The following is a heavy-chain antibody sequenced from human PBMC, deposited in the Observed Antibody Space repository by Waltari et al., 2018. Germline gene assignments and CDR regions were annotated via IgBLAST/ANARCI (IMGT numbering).Heavy chain of an antibody. J-gene: IGHJ3*01. CDR2: MSYTGAT. Sequence: QLQLQESGPGLVKPSETLSLTCSVSGVSIPSHRTYWGWIRQPPGQGVEWTGTMSYTGATYSSPSLESRVTVSRDTSKNQLSLKLVSVTAADTAVYYCATYIGASVGTAAFDVWGQGTMVAVSS. CDR1: GVSIPSHRTY. CDR3: ATYIGASVGTAAFDV. V-gene: IGHV4-39*01. D-gene: IGHD1-1*01.